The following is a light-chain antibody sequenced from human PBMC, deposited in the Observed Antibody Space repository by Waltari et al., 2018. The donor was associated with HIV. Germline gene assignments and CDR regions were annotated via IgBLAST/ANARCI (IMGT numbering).Light chain of an antibody. J-gene: IGKJ3*01. Sequence: EIVLPQSTGTLSLSPGERASLSFRASQTVSSNYLAWYQQKPGQAPRLLIYGASRRATGIPDRFSGSGSATDFTLTISRLEPEDVAVYYCQHYGSSPGFTFGPGTKVDIK. CDR3: QHYGSSPGFT. CDR2: GAS. V-gene: IGKV3-20*01. CDR1: QTVSSNY.